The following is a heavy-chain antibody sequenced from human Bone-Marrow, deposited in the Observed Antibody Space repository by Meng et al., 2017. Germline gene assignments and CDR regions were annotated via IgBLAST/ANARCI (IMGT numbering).Heavy chain of an antibody. J-gene: IGHJ4*02. CDR2: IYSGGST. CDR1: GFTVSDNY. Sequence: GESLKISCAASGFTVSDNYMSWVRQTPGKGLEWVSVIYSGGSTYYADSVKGRFTISRDNSKNALFLQMNSLRAEDTAVYYCATRGDHGVHYFDYWGQGTLVTVSS. V-gene: IGHV3-53*01. D-gene: IGHD2-21*02. CDR3: ATRGDHGVHYFDY.